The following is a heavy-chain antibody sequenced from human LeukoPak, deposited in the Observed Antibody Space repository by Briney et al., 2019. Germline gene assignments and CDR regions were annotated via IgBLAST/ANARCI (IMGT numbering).Heavy chain of an antibody. Sequence: SSETLSLTCAVYGGSFSGYYWSWIRQPPGKGLEWIGEINHSGSTNYNPSLKSRVTISVDTSKNQFSLKLSSVTAADTAEYYCAGYDSSGYYYFYWGQGTLVTVSS. J-gene: IGHJ4*02. CDR2: INHSGST. V-gene: IGHV4-34*01. D-gene: IGHD3-22*01. CDR1: GGSFSGYY. CDR3: AGYDSSGYYYFY.